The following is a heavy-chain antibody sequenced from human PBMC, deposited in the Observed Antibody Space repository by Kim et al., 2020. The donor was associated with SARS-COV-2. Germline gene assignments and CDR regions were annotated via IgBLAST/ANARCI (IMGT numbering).Heavy chain of an antibody. CDR3: ARVVLGITMVRGDFGMDV. V-gene: IGHV1-18*01. CDR2: ISAYNGNT. D-gene: IGHD3-10*01. J-gene: IGHJ6*02. CDR1: GYTFTSYG. Sequence: ASVKVSCKASGYTFTSYGISWVRQAPGQGLEWMGWISAYNGNTNYAQKLQGRVTMTTDTSTSTDYMELRSLRSDDTAVYYCARVVLGITMVRGDFGMDVWGQGTTVTVSS.